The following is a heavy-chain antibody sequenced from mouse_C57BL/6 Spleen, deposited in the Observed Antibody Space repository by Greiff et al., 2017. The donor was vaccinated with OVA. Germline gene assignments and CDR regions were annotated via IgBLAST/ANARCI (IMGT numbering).Heavy chain of an antibody. CDR3: ASSITTVVARGAMDY. V-gene: IGHV2-2*01. J-gene: IGHJ4*01. D-gene: IGHD1-1*01. CDR2: IWSGGST. CDR1: GFSLTSYG. Sequence: VQVVESGPGLVQPSQSLSITCTVSGFSLTSYGVHWVRQSPGKGLEWLGVIWSGGSTDYNAAFISRLSISKDNSKSQVFFKMNSLQADDTAIYYCASSITTVVARGAMDYWGQGTSVTVSS.